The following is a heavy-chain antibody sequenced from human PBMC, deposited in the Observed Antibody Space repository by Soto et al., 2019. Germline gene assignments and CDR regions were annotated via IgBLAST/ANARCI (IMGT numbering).Heavy chain of an antibody. Sequence: NPGGSLRLSCAASGFTFNDYYMSWIRQAPGKGLEWVSYIGNSGGDIYYADSVKGRFTISRDNAKNSLYLQMNSLRAEDTAVYYCARRFNNFDYWGQGTLVTVSS. V-gene: IGHV3-11*01. J-gene: IGHJ4*02. CDR3: ARRFNNFDY. D-gene: IGHD3-10*01. CDR1: GFTFNDYY. CDR2: IGNSGGDI.